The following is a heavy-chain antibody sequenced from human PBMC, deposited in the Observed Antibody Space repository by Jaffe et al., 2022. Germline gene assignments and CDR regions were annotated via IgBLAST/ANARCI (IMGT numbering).Heavy chain of an antibody. CDR3: ARQTELGLYYFDY. D-gene: IGHD7-27*01. CDR1: GYSISSGYY. V-gene: IGHV4-38-2*01. J-gene: IGHJ4*02. Sequence: QVQLQESGPGLVKPSETLSLTCAVSGYSISSGYYWGWIRQPPGKGLEWIGSIYHSGSTYYNPSLKSRVTISVDTSKNQFSLKLSSVTAADTAVYYCARQTELGLYYFDYWGQGTLVTVSS. CDR2: IYHSGST.